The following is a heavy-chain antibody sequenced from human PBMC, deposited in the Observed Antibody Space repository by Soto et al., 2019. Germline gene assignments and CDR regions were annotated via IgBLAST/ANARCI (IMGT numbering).Heavy chain of an antibody. CDR2: IIPIFGTA. Sequence: GASVKVSCKASGGTFSSYAISWVRQAPGQGLEWMGGIIPIFGTANYAQKFQGRVTITADESTSTAYMELSSLRSEDTAVYYCARAGYSYGYGPHGSYYYGMDVWGQGTTVTVSS. J-gene: IGHJ6*02. CDR1: GGTFSSYA. D-gene: IGHD5-18*01. V-gene: IGHV1-69*13. CDR3: ARAGYSYGYGPHGSYYYGMDV.